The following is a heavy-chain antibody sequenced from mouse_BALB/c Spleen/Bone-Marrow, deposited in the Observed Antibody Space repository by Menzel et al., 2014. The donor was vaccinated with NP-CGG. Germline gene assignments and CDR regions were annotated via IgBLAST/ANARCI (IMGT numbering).Heavy chain of an antibody. CDR2: INSDGGST. V-gene: IGHV5-6-3*01. D-gene: IGHD2-1*01. J-gene: IGHJ2*01. CDR1: GSTFSNYG. CDR3: VRGNYGNYVDYFDF. Sequence: EVHLVESGGGLVQPGGSLKLSCAASGSTFSNYGMSWVRQTPDKRLELVATINSDGGSTYYPDSVKGRFTIYRDTAKNTLYLQMSSLKSEETAMYYCVRGNYGNYVDYFDFWGQGTTLTVSS.